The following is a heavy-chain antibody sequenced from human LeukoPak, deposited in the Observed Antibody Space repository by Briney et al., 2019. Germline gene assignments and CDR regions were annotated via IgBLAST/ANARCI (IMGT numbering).Heavy chain of an antibody. CDR2: INQDESEK. CDR1: GFTFSSYW. Sequence: GGSLRLSCGASGFTFSSYWMTWVRQAPGKGLEWLANINQDESEKFYVDSVKGRFTISRDNAKNSLYLQMNSLRAEDTAVYYCARDRGNQRGYYYYYMDVWGKGTTVTVSS. D-gene: IGHD1-14*01. V-gene: IGHV3-7*01. CDR3: ARDRGNQRGYYYYYMDV. J-gene: IGHJ6*03.